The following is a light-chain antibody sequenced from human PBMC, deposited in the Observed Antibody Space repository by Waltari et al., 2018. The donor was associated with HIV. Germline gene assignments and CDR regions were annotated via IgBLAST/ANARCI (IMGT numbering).Light chain of an antibody. CDR3: SSYAGSNIL. Sequence: QSAPTQPPSASGSPGQSVTISCTGTSSDVGGYNYVSWYQQHPGKAPKLMIYEVSKRPSGVPDRFSGSKSGNTASLTVSGLQAEDEADYYCSSYAGSNILFGGGTKLTVL. CDR2: EVS. V-gene: IGLV2-8*01. CDR1: SSDVGGYNY. J-gene: IGLJ2*01.